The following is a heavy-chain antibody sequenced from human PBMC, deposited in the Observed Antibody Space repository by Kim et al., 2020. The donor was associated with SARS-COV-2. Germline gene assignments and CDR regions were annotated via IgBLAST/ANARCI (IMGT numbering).Heavy chain of an antibody. CDR2: IDGSGGTT. CDR1: GFTFTGYA. J-gene: IGHJ4*02. Sequence: GGSLRLSCTTSGFTFTGYAMSWVRQAPGKGLEWVSSIDGSGGTTYYVDSVKGRFTISRDNSKNTLYLQMNSLRADDTAVYYCMKGGWGWIWDHWGQGTRVTVPT. CDR3: MKGGWGWIWDH. D-gene: IGHD2-2*03. V-gene: IGHV3-23*01.